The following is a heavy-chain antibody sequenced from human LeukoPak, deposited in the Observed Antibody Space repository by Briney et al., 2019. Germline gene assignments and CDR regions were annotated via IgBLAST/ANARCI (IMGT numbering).Heavy chain of an antibody. CDR1: GGSISSYY. J-gene: IGHJ4*02. CDR3: AREANSGWYS. CDR2: IYYGGST. D-gene: IGHD6-19*01. V-gene: IGHV4-59*01. Sequence: SETLSLTCTVSGGSISSYYWSRIRQPPGKGLEWIGYIYYGGSTNYNPSLKSRVTISVDTSKNQFSLKLSSVTAADTAVYYCAREANSGWYSWGQGTLVTVSS.